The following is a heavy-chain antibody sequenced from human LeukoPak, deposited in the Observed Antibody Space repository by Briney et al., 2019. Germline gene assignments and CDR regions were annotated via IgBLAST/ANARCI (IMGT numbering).Heavy chain of an antibody. CDR3: ARVGPTTAYYYYCGMDV. Sequence: KASETLSLTCTVSGGSISSDYWSWIRQPPGKGLEWIGYIYYSGSTNYNPSLKSRVTISVDTSKNQFSLKLSSVTAADTAVYYCARVGPTTAYYYYCGMDVWGQGTTVTVS. J-gene: IGHJ6*02. CDR1: GGSISSDY. D-gene: IGHD4-17*01. V-gene: IGHV4-59*01. CDR2: IYYSGST.